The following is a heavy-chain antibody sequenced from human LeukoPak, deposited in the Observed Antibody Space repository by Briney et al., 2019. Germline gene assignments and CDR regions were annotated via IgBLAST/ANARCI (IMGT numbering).Heavy chain of an antibody. CDR2: ISAYNGNT. J-gene: IGHJ4*02. D-gene: IGHD2-2*01. Sequence: ASVKVSCKASGYTFTSYYMHWVRQAPGQGLEWMGWISAYNGNTNYAQKLQGRVTMTTDTSTSTAYMELRSLRSDDTAVYYCARDGLGYCSSTSCSPFDYWGQGTLVTVSS. V-gene: IGHV1-18*04. CDR1: GYTFTSYY. CDR3: ARDGLGYCSSTSCSPFDY.